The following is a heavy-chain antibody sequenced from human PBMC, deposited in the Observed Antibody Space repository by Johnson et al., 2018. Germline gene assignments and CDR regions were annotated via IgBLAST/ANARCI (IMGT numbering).Heavy chain of an antibody. D-gene: IGHD2-15*01. Sequence: VQLVQSGGGVVEPGRSLRLSCAASGFTFSSYWMNWVRQAPGKGLEWVANIKQDGSEKYYVDSVKGRFTISRDNAKNSLYLQMNSLRAEDTAVYYCTLPAPYYYYAMDVWGQGTTVTVSS. CDR2: IKQDGSEK. CDR3: TLPAPYYYYAMDV. J-gene: IGHJ6*02. CDR1: GFTFSSYW. V-gene: IGHV3-7*01.